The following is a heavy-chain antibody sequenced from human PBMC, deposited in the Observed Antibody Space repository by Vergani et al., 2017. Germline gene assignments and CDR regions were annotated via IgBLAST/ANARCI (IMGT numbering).Heavy chain of an antibody. Sequence: QVQLVQSGAEVKKPGASVKVSCKASRYTFTSYDINWVRQATGQGLEWMGWMNPNSGNTGYAQKFQGRVIITRNTSIRTAYMELSSLGPEDTAVYYCARGLYYYGSGSYYEGVYYYYGMDVWGQGTTVTVSS. J-gene: IGHJ6*02. D-gene: IGHD3-10*01. CDR1: RYTFTSYD. CDR3: ARGLYYYGSGSYYEGVYYYYGMDV. V-gene: IGHV1-8*03. CDR2: MNPNSGNT.